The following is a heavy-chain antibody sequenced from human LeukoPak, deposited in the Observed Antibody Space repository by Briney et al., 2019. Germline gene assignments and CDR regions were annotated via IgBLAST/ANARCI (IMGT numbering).Heavy chain of an antibody. V-gene: IGHV3-23*01. CDR3: AKDVGFLEWLVCFDY. J-gene: IGHJ4*02. CDR1: GFTFSSYA. D-gene: IGHD3-3*01. Sequence: GGFLRLSCAANGFTFSSYAMSWVRQAPGKGLEWVSGISGSGGSTYYAVSVKGRFTISRDNSKNTLYLQMNGLRAEDTALYYCAKDVGFLEWLVCFDYWGQGTLVTVSS. CDR2: ISGSGGST.